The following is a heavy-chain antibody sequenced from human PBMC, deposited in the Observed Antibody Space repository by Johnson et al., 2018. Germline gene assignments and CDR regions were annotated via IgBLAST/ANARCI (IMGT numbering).Heavy chain of an antibody. CDR2: KNIGGPQE. J-gene: IGHJ3*01. Sequence: VQLVQSGGGLVQPGGSLRLSCAASGFIFDDYWMTWIRQTPGKGLEWLVNKNIGGPQEDYADSVKGRFTISRDNSRGTVYLEINSLRAEDTGVYYCARWGAVAYKNGYPRDAFDVLGQGTMVTVSA. V-gene: IGHV3-7*01. CDR3: ARWGAVAYKNGYPRDAFDV. D-gene: IGHD5-18*01. CDR1: GFIFDDYW.